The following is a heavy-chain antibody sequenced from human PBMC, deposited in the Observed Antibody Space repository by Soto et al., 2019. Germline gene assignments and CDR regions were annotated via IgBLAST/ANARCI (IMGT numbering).Heavy chain of an antibody. V-gene: IGHV3-48*01. CDR3: VGYYNMDV. CDR1: GFTFSSYA. J-gene: IGHJ6*03. Sequence: GGSLRLSCAASGFTFSSYAMSWVRQAPGKGLEWVSYISGSSGSIYYADSVKGRFTVSRDNAEKSLYLQMNSLRAEDTAVYYCVGYYNMDVWGKGTTVTVSS. D-gene: IGHD3-10*01. CDR2: ISGSSGSI.